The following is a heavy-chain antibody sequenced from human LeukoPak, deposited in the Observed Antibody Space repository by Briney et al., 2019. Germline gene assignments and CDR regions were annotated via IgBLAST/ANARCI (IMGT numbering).Heavy chain of an antibody. D-gene: IGHD5-12*01. CDR1: GYTFTSYV. CDR3: ARDVGSRDIDWFDP. Sequence: GASVKVSCKASGYTFTSYVISWVRQAPGQGLEWMGWISAYNGNTNYAQKLQGRVTMTTDTSTSTAYMELRSLRSDDTAVYYCARDVGSRDIDWFDPWGQGTLVTVSS. V-gene: IGHV1-18*01. CDR2: ISAYNGNT. J-gene: IGHJ5*02.